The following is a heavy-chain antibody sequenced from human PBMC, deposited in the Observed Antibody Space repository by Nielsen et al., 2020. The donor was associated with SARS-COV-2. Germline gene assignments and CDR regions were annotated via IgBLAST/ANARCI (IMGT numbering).Heavy chain of an antibody. V-gene: IGHV4-34*01. J-gene: IGHJ3*02. D-gene: IGHD2-15*01. Sequence: SETLSLTCAVYGGSFSGYYWSWIRQPPGKGLEWIGEIYHSGSTNYNPSLKSRVTISVDTSKNQFSLKLSSVTAADTAVYYCAKKYCRGGICYSLSDAFDIWGQGTMVTVSS. CDR1: GGSFSGYY. CDR2: IYHSGST. CDR3: AKKYCRGGICYSLSDAFDI.